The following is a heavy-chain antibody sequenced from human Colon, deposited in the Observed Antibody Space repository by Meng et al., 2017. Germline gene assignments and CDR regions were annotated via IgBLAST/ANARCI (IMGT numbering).Heavy chain of an antibody. V-gene: IGHV4-59*01. CDR1: GGSISSYY. D-gene: IGHD2-15*01. CDR3: ARESGGSPFDY. CDR2: IYYSGST. Sequence: SETLSLTCTVSGGSISSYYWSWIRQHPGKGLEWIGYIYYSGSTNYNPSLKSRVTISVDTSKNQFSLKLSSVTAADTAVYYCARESGGSPFDYWGQGTLVTVSS. J-gene: IGHJ4*02.